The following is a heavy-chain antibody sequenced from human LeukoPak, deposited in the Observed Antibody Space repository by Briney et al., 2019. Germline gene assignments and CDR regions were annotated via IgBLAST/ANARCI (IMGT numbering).Heavy chain of an antibody. Sequence: GGSLRLSCAASGFTFSSYWMSWVRQAPGKGLEWVANIKQDGSEKYYVDSVKGRFTISRDNAKNSLYLQMSSLRAEDTAVYYCARKINEYYDFWSGYPVPHWFDPWGQGTLVTVSS. D-gene: IGHD3-3*01. CDR1: GFTFSSYW. CDR3: ARKINEYYDFWSGYPVPHWFDP. V-gene: IGHV3-7*01. CDR2: IKQDGSEK. J-gene: IGHJ5*02.